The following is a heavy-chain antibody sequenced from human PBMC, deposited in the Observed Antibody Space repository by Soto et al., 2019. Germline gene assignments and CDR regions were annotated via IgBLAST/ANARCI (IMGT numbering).Heavy chain of an antibody. CDR2: VYYSGTT. J-gene: IGHJ5*01. V-gene: IGHV4-59*01. CDR1: NVSISSSY. D-gene: IGHD2-21*01. CDR3: AKDPGERGPFDP. Sequence: PSETLSLTCSVSNVSISSSYWAWIRQPPGKGLEWIGWVYYSGTTKYNPSLKSRVTISMDTSKNEVSLKLRSVTAADTAVYFCAKDPGERGPFDPWGPGTLVTVSS.